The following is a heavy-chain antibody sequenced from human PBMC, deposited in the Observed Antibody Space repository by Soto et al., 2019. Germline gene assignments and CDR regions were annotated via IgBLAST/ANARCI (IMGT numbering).Heavy chain of an antibody. V-gene: IGHV3-30*18. J-gene: IGHJ4*02. CDR2: ISYDGSNK. CDR3: AKEGWQHLVSPESDY. D-gene: IGHD6-6*01. CDR1: GFTFSSYG. Sequence: QVQLVESGGGVVQPGRSLRLSCAASGFTFSSYGMHWVRQAPGKGLEWVAVISYDGSNKYYADSVKGRFTISRDNSKNTLYLQMNSLRAEDTAVYYCAKEGWQHLVSPESDYWGQGTLVTVSS.